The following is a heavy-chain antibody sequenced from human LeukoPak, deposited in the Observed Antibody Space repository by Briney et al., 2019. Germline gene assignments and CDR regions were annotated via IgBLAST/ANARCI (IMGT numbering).Heavy chain of an antibody. V-gene: IGHV3-23*01. J-gene: IGHJ4*02. CDR1: GFTFSNYG. CDR2: ISGSGGST. D-gene: IGHD3-10*01. Sequence: GGSLRLSCAASGFTFSNYGMSWVRQAPGKGLQWVSGISGSGGSTYYADSVKGRFTISRDNSKNTLYLQMNSLRAEDTAVYYCAKEGYYGSGSYSDYWGQGTLVTVSS. CDR3: AKEGYYGSGSYSDY.